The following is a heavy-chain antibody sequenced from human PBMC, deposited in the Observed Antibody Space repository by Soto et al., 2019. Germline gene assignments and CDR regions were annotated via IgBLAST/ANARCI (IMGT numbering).Heavy chain of an antibody. CDR2: IYSGGST. D-gene: IGHD1-7*01. J-gene: IGHJ4*02. Sequence: EVQLVESGGGLVQPGGSLRLSCAASGFIVSNTYMSWVRQAPGKGLEWVSFIYSGGSTFYADSVKGRFTVSRDSSTNMLYLKMSSLTAEDTAVYYCVNALSSTTPDHYFGQGTLVTVSS. CDR3: VNALSSTTPDHY. CDR1: GFIVSNTY. V-gene: IGHV3-66*01.